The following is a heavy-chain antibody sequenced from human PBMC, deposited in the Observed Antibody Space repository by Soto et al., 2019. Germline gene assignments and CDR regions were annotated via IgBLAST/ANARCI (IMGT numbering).Heavy chain of an antibody. V-gene: IGHV3-48*02. CDR2: ISSSSSTI. Sequence: GSLRLSCAASGFTFSSYSMNGVRQAPGKGLEWVSYISSSSSTIYYADSVKGRFTISRDNAKNSLYLQMNSLRDEDTAVCYCAREGRGYSYGSFSYYYYGMDVWGQGTTVTVSS. J-gene: IGHJ6*02. CDR3: AREGRGYSYGSFSYYYYGMDV. D-gene: IGHD5-18*01. CDR1: GFTFSSYS.